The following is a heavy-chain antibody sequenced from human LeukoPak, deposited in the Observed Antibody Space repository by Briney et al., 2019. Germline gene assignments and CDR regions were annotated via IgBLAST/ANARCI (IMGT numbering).Heavy chain of an antibody. CDR1: GGSISTSSYY. Sequence: SETLSLTCTVSGGSISTSSYYWGWIRQPPGKGLEWIGTIYYSGTTYYNPSLKSRVTISVDTSRNQFSLKLTSVTAADTAVYYCATQTKRDYGAYRSDWGQGTLVTVST. V-gene: IGHV4-39*01. D-gene: IGHD4-17*01. CDR3: ATQTKRDYGAYRSD. J-gene: IGHJ4*02. CDR2: IYYSGTT.